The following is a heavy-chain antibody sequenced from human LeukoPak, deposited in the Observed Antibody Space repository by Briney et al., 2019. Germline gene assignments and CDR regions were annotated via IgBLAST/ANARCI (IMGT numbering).Heavy chain of an antibody. CDR2: IIPILGIA. D-gene: IGHD1-1*01. Sequence: SVKVSCKASGGTFSSYAISWVRQAPGQGLEWMGRIIPILGIANYAQKFQGRVTITADKSTSTAYMELSSLRSEDTAVYYCARDPWTATGTTSRKSRAFDIWGQGTMVTVSS. CDR1: GGTFSSYA. J-gene: IGHJ3*02. V-gene: IGHV1-69*04. CDR3: ARDPWTATGTTSRKSRAFDI.